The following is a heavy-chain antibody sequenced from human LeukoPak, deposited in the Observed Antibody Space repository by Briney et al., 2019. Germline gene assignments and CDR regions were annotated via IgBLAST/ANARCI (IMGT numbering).Heavy chain of an antibody. V-gene: IGHV4-39*01. CDR2: IYYSGST. J-gene: IGHJ6*02. CDR3: ARLRGDIAAIPSHYYYYYGMDV. Sequence: SETLSLTCTVSGGSISSSSYYWGWIRQPPGKGLEWIGSIYYSGSTYYNPSLKSRVTISVDTSKNQFSLKLSSVTAADTAVYYCARLRGDIAAIPSHYYYYYGMDVWGQGTTVTVSS. D-gene: IGHD6-13*01. CDR1: GGSISSSSYY.